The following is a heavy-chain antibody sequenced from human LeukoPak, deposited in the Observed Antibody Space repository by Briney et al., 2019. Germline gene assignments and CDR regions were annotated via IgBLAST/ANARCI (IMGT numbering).Heavy chain of an antibody. D-gene: IGHD6-13*01. V-gene: IGHV1-8*01. CDR2: MNPNSGNT. CDR3: ARGGSYSSSWYAPNWFDP. J-gene: IGHJ5*02. CDR1: GYTFTSYD. Sequence: GASVKVSCKASGYTFTSYDINWVRQATGQGLEWMGWMNPNSGNTGYAQKFQGRVTMTRNTSISTAYMELSSLRSEDTAVYYCARGGSYSSSWYAPNWFDPWGQGTLVTVSS.